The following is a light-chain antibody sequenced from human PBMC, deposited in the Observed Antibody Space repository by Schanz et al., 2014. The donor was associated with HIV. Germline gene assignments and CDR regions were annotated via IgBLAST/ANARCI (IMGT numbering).Light chain of an antibody. V-gene: IGLV2-14*01. CDR3: SSYTSSNTVL. J-gene: IGLJ2*01. CDR1: SSDIGAYTY. Sequence: QSALTQPASVSGSPGQSITISCTGTSSDIGAYTYVSWYQQHPGKAPKLIIYDVSSRPSGVSSRFSGSKSGNTASLTISGLQAEDETDFYCSSYTSSNTVLFGGGTKLTVL. CDR2: DVS.